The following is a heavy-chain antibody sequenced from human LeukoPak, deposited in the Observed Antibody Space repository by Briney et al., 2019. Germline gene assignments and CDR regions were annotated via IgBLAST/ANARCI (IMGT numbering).Heavy chain of an antibody. D-gene: IGHD3-22*01. Sequence: ASVKVSCKASGYTFTGYYMHWVRQAPGQGLEWMGRINPNSGGTNYAQKFQGRVTMTRNTSISTAYMELSSLRSEDTAVYYCARGPHPSYYYDSSGYKHWGQGTLVTVSS. CDR2: INPNSGGT. V-gene: IGHV1-2*06. CDR3: ARGPHPSYYYDSSGYKH. J-gene: IGHJ1*01. CDR1: GYTFTGYY.